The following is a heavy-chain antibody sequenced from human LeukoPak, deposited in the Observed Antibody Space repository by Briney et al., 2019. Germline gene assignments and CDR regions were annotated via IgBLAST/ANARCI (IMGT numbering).Heavy chain of an antibody. Sequence: PGGSLRLSCAASGFTFSSYSMNWVRQAPGKGLEWDSSISSSSSYIYYADSVKGRFTISRDNAKNSLYLQMNSLRAEDTAVYYCARNSGSPTYYFDYWGQGTLVTVSS. D-gene: IGHD1-26*01. V-gene: IGHV3-21*01. CDR2: ISSSSSYI. CDR3: ARNSGSPTYYFDY. J-gene: IGHJ4*02. CDR1: GFTFSSYS.